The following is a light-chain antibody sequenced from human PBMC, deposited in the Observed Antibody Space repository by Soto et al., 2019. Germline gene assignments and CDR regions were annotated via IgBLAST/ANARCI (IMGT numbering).Light chain of an antibody. CDR1: QSVSVD. CDR3: QQYGSSGT. CDR2: GAS. V-gene: IGKV3-20*01. J-gene: IGKJ1*01. Sequence: VMTQSPATLSVSPGERVTLSCRASQSVSVDLAWYQQRPGQAPRLLIYGASTRATGIPVRFSGSGSGTDFTLTISRLEPEDFAVYYCQQYGSSGTFGQGTKVDIK.